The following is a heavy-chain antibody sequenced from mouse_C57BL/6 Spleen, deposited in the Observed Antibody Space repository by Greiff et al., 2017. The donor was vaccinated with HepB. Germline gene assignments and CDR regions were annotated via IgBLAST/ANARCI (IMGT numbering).Heavy chain of an antibody. CDR1: GFTFSYYG. J-gene: IGHJ2*01. CDR2: ISSGSSTI. CDR3: ARKTGLDY. Sequence: DVKLVASGGGLVKPGGSLKLSCPASGFTFSYYGMHWVRQAPEKGREWVAYISSGSSTIYYADTVKGRFTISRDNAKNTLFLQMTSLRSEDTAMYYCARKTGLDYWGQGTTLTVSS. D-gene: IGHD4-1*01. V-gene: IGHV5-17*01.